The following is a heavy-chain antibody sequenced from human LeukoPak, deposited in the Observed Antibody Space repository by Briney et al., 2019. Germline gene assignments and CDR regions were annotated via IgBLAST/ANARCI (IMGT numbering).Heavy chain of an antibody. CDR3: ARGFVLTLTHYFDY. CDR2: IIPIFGTA. CDR1: GGTFSSYA. J-gene: IGHJ4*02. D-gene: IGHD3-9*01. V-gene: IGHV1-69*06. Sequence: SVKVSCKASGGTFSSYAISWVRQAPGQGLEWMGGIIPIFGTANYAQKFQGRVTITADKSTSTAYMELSSLRSEDTAVYYCARGFVLTLTHYFDYWGQGTLVTVSS.